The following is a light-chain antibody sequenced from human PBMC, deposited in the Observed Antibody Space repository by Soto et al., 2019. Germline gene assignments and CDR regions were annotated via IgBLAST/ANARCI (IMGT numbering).Light chain of an antibody. J-gene: IGKJ5*01. V-gene: IGKV3-11*01. Sequence: EILFAQAPTPPSLSPGERATPSCRASQSVSSYLAWYQQKPGQPPRLLIYDASKRATGIPARFSGSGSGTDFTLTISSLEAEDFAVYYCHQRSNWLDTFGQGTRLEIK. CDR1: QSVSSY. CDR3: HQRSNWLDT. CDR2: DAS.